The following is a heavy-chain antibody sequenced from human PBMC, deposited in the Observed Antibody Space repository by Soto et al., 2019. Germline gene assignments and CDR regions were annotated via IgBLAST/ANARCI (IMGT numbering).Heavy chain of an antibody. CDR2: IYYSGST. J-gene: IGHJ4*02. CDR1: GGSISSGDYY. Sequence: TLSLTCTVSGGSISSGDYYWSWIRQPPGKGLEWIGYIYYSGSTYYNPSLKSRVTISVDTSKNQFSLKLSSVTAADTAVYYCAREITGYCSSTSCYGRRFDYWGQGTLVTVSS. D-gene: IGHD2-2*01. CDR3: AREITGYCSSTSCYGRRFDY. V-gene: IGHV4-30-4*01.